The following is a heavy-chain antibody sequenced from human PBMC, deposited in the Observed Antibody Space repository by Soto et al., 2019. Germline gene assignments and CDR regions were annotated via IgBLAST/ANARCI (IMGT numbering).Heavy chain of an antibody. D-gene: IGHD5-12*01. CDR1: GFTFSSYA. J-gene: IGHJ5*01. V-gene: IGHV3-23*01. CDR3: AKDRGRGYDWFDS. Sequence: EVQLLESGGGLVQPGGSLRLSCAASGFTFSSYAMSWVRQAPGKGLEWVSAISGSGGSTFYADSVKGRFTISRDTPKNTLFLQMNSLRAEDTAVYSCAKDRGRGYDWFDSWGQGTLVTVSS. CDR2: ISGSGGST.